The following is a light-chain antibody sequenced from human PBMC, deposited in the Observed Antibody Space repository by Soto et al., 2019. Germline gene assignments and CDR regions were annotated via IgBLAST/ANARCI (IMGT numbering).Light chain of an antibody. CDR1: QTISSW. CDR3: QQIYSIPIT. J-gene: IGKJ5*01. V-gene: IGKV1-5*03. Sequence: DIQMTQSPPTLSGSEGDRATLTCRASQTISSWLAWYQQKPGKAPKLLIYKASTLKSGVPSRFSGSGSGTEFTLTISSLQPEDFATYYCQQIYSIPITFGQGTGLAI. CDR2: KAS.